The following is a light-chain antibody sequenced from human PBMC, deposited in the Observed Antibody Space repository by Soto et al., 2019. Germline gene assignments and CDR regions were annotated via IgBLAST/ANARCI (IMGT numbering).Light chain of an antibody. CDR3: CSYTTSGTYV. J-gene: IGLJ1*01. Sequence: QSFLNQPPSVSGSPGQSVAISCTGTSSDLGNYNRVSWYQQPPGTAPKLIIYEVTNRPSGVPDRFSGSKSGDTASLTISGLQAEDEADYYCCSYTTSGTYVFGTGTKVTVL. V-gene: IGLV2-18*02. CDR1: SSDLGNYNR. CDR2: EVT.